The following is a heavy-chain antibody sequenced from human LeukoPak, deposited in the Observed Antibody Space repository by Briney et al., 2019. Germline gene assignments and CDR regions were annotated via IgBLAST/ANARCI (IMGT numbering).Heavy chain of an antibody. Sequence: PGGSLRLSCAASGFIFSRYSMNWVRQAPGKGLEWVSYISSSGTTIYYTDSVKGRFTISRDNAKDSWYLQMNNLTTEDTALYYCAKTLRYCSGASCYFLDYWGQGTLVTVSS. CDR2: ISSSGTTI. CDR3: AKTLRYCSGASCYFLDY. CDR1: GFIFSRYS. V-gene: IGHV3-48*01. D-gene: IGHD2-15*01. J-gene: IGHJ4*02.